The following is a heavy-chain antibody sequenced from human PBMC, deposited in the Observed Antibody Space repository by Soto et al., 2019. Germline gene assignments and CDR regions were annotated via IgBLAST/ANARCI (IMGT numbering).Heavy chain of an antibody. CDR1: GGSISSGGYY. CDR2: IYYSGST. CDR3: ARGTRTTFGGVIVISYAFDI. Sequence: QVQLQESGPGLVKPSQTLSLTCTVSGGSISSGGYYWSWIRQHPGKGLEWIGYIYYSGSTYYNPSLKSRVTISVDTSKKQFSLKLSSVTAADTAVYYCARGTRTTFGGVIVISYAFDIWGQGTMVTVSS. D-gene: IGHD3-16*02. J-gene: IGHJ3*02. V-gene: IGHV4-31*03.